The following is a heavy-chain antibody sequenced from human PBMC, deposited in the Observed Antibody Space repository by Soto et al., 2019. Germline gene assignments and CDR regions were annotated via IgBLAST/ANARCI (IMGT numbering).Heavy chain of an antibody. J-gene: IGHJ5*02. CDR3: ARRWYSYGYGELLDR. CDR2: MNPNSGKT. Sequence: QVQLGQSGAKVKKPGASVKVSCKASGYTFTSYDINWVRQATGQGLERMGWMNPNSGKTGYAQKFQGRVKMTRNTSISTAYMELSSLRSEDTAVYYLARRWYSYGYGELLDRWGQGTLVTVSS. D-gene: IGHD5-18*01. V-gene: IGHV1-8*01. CDR1: GYTFTSYD.